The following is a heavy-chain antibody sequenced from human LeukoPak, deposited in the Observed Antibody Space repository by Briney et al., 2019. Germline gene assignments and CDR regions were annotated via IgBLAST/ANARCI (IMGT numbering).Heavy chain of an antibody. D-gene: IGHD4-17*01. CDR1: GEPFSGYY. CDR2: INHSGST. Sequence: PSETLSLTCAVYGEPFSGYYWSWIRQPPGKGLEWIGEINHSGSTNYNPSLKSRVTISVDTSKNQFSLKLSSVTAADTAVYYCARVPSTVTTHDAFDIWGQGTMVTVSS. CDR3: ARVPSTVTTHDAFDI. J-gene: IGHJ3*02. V-gene: IGHV4-34*01.